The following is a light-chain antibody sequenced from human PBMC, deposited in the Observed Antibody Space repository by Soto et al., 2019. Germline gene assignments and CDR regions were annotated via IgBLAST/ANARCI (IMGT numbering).Light chain of an antibody. CDR2: SAS. V-gene: IGKV1-5*03. J-gene: IGKJ4*01. Sequence: DIQMTQSPSTLSASVGDRVTITRRASQNIRSWLAWYQQKPGKAPELLIYSASGLESGVPSRFSGSGFGTEFTLTISSLQPDDFATYYCQEYNGNSGLTFGGGTKVEIK. CDR3: QEYNGNSGLT. CDR1: QNIRSW.